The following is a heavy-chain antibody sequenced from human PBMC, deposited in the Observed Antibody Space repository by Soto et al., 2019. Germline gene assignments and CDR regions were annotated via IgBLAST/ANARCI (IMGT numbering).Heavy chain of an antibody. CDR1: GFTFSSYW. V-gene: IGHV3-74*01. CDR2: IHGDGSST. CDR3: ARGIQYRYGMDV. Sequence: EVQLVESGGGLVQPAGSLRLSCAAAGFTFSSYWMHWVRQAPGKGLVWVSRIHGDGSSTFYADSVKGRFTISRDNAENTLYLQMNSLRAEDTAVYYCARGIQYRYGMDVWGQGTTVTVSS. J-gene: IGHJ6*02. D-gene: IGHD5-18*01.